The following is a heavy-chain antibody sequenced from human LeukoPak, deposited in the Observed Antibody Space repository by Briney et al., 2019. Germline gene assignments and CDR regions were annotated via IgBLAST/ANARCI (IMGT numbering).Heavy chain of an antibody. CDR1: GGSFSGYY. D-gene: IGHD2-8*01. CDR2: INHSGST. CDR3: ARATEYCTNGVCYTSDYYYGMDV. J-gene: IGHJ6*02. V-gene: IGHV4-34*01. Sequence: SETLSLTCAVYGGSFSGYYWSWIRQPPGKGLEWIGEINHSGSTNYNPSLKSRVTMSVDTSKNQFSLKLSSVTAADTAVYYCARATEYCTNGVCYTSDYYYGMDVWGQGTTVTVSS.